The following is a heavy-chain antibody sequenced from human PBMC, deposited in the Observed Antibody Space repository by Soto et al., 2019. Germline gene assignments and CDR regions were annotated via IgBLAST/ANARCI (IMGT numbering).Heavy chain of an antibody. CDR2: ISSSGSTA. CDR1: GFTFSLFG. V-gene: IGHV3-48*03. J-gene: IGHJ4*02. CDR3: RRADWFPYLSCY. Sequence: PAGSLRLSCAASGFTFSLFGLHWVRQAPGKGLEWISYISSSGSTAYYASSVEGRFTISRDNANNSVYLQMDSLRAEDTALYYCRRADWFPYLSCYWGQGALVTVSP. D-gene: IGHD3-10*01.